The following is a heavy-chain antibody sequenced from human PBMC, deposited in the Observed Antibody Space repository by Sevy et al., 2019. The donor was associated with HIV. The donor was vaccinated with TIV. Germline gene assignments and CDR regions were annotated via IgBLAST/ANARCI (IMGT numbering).Heavy chain of an antibody. Sequence: ASVKVSCKASAFTFSTSAVQWVRQSRGQRLEWIGWIVVGSGSTNYAQKFQGRVTFTRDMSTNTAYMEMSSLRSDDTAVYYCAATTDTIFGVVLMNNWFDPWGQGTLLTVSS. CDR3: AATTDTIFGVVLMNNWFDP. V-gene: IGHV1-58*01. J-gene: IGHJ5*02. CDR1: AFTFSTSA. CDR2: IVVGSGST. D-gene: IGHD3-3*01.